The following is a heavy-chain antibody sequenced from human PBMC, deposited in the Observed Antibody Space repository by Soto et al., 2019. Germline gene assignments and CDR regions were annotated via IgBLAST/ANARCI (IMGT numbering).Heavy chain of an antibody. J-gene: IGHJ4*02. CDR3: ARDYGGKSNYFDY. Sequence: SETLSLTCTVSGGSISSGGYYWSWIRQHPGKGLEWIGYIYYSGSTYYNPSLKSRVTISVDTSKNQFSLKLSSVTAADTAVYYCARDYGGKSNYFDYWGQGTLVTVSS. CDR1: GGSISSGGYY. D-gene: IGHD4-17*01. V-gene: IGHV4-31*03. CDR2: IYYSGST.